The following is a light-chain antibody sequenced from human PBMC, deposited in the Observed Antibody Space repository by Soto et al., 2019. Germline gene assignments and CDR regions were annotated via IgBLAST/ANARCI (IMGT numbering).Light chain of an antibody. CDR1: QSVSGDY. Sequence: EIVLMQSPGTLSLSPGERATLSCRASQSVSGDYLVWYQQKPGQAPRLLIYGASYRATGIPDRFSGSGSGTDFTLTISRLEPEDFAVYYCQQYGSSPLTFGQGTKVEIK. CDR3: QQYGSSPLT. J-gene: IGKJ1*01. CDR2: GAS. V-gene: IGKV3-20*01.